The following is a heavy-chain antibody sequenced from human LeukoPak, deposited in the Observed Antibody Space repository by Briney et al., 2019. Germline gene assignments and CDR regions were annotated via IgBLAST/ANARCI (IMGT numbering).Heavy chain of an antibody. D-gene: IGHD2-2*01. CDR2: ISGSGGST. Sequence: GGSLRLSCAASGFTFSSYGMHWVRQAPGKGLEWVSAISGSGGSTYYADSVKGRFTISRDNSKNTLYLQMNSLRAEDTAVYYCAKGICSSTSCYGYYFDYWGQGTLVTVSS. J-gene: IGHJ4*02. CDR3: AKGICSSTSCYGYYFDY. V-gene: IGHV3-23*01. CDR1: GFTFSSYG.